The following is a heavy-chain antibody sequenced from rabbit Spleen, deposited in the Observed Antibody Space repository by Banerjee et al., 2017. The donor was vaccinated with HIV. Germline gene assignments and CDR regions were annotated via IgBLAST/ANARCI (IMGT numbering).Heavy chain of an antibody. CDR2: IDVSSSGST. D-gene: IGHD4-2*01. J-gene: IGHJ4*01. V-gene: IGHV1S40*01. Sequence: QSLEESGGDLVKPGASLTLTCRASGLDFRSSYWMCWVRQAPGKGLEWIACIDVSSSGSTYYASWAKGRFTVSKTSSTTVTLQMTSLTAADTATYFCARDVAGREDFNLWGQGTLVTVS. CDR1: GLDFRSSYW. CDR3: ARDVAGREDFNL.